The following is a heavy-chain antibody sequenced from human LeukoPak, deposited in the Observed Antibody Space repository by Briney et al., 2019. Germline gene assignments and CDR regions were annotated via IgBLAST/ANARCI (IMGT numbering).Heavy chain of an antibody. D-gene: IGHD3-16*01. CDR1: GFTFSYYG. CDR2: IRYDGSNK. V-gene: IGHV3-30*02. CDR3: AKDLVAIMFGGVSRFHH. J-gene: IGHJ1*01. Sequence: GGSLRLSCEVSGFTFSYYGMHWVRQAPGKGLEWVAFIRYDGSNKYYTDSVKGRFSISRDNSKNTLYLQMNSLRAEDTAVYHCAKDLVAIMFGGVSRFHHWGQGTLVTVSS.